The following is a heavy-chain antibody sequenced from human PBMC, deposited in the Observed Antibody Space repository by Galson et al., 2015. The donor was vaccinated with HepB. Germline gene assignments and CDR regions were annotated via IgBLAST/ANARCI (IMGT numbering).Heavy chain of an antibody. D-gene: IGHD1-1*01. J-gene: IGHJ6*02. CDR1: GYSFSNYG. CDR3: ARDSRLELRLNNYFSYGMDV. CDR2: FSGYDGST. V-gene: IGHV1-18*01. Sequence: SVKVSCKASGYSFSNYGLSWIRQAPGPGLEWMGWFSGYDGSTNYAQKFQGRVTMTADASTGTAHLELRNLRSDDTAVYYCARDSRLELRLNNYFSYGMDVWGQGGAVTVSS.